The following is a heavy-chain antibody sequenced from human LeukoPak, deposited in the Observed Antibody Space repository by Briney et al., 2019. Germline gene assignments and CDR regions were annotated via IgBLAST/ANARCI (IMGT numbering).Heavy chain of an antibody. CDR3: ASGSITMVRGVFDY. CDR2: ISAYNGNT. J-gene: IGHJ4*02. V-gene: IGHV1-18*01. Sequence: ASVKVSCKASGYSFTNYDISWVRQAPGQGLEWMGWISAYNGNTNYAQKLQGRVTMTTDTSTSTAYMELRSLRSDDTAVYYCASGSITMVRGVFDYWGQGTLVTVSS. D-gene: IGHD3-10*01. CDR1: GYSFTNYD.